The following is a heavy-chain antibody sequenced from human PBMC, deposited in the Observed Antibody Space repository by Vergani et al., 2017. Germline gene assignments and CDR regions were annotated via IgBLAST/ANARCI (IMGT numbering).Heavy chain of an antibody. CDR2: ISGSGGST. CDR3: AKXAVRFLEWLSPTDYYYYYMDV. CDR1: GFTFSSYA. J-gene: IGHJ6*03. V-gene: IGHV3-23*01. D-gene: IGHD3-3*01. Sequence: EVQLLESGGGLVQPGGSLRLSCAASGFTFSSYAMSWVRQAPGTGLEWVSAISGSGGSTYYADSVKGRFTISRDNSKNTLYLQMNSLRAEDTAVYYCAKXAVRFLEWLSPTDYYYYYMDVWGKGTTVTVSS.